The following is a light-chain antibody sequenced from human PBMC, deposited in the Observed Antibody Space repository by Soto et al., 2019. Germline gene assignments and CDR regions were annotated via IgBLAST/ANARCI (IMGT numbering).Light chain of an antibody. J-gene: IGLJ3*02. Sequence: QSVLTQPASVSGSPGQSITISCTGTSSDVGGYNSVSWYQQHPDKAPQLKIFDVSNRPSGISDRFSGSKSGNTASLTISGLQAEDEADYYCSSYTSTNTLMFGGGTKLTVL. CDR3: SSYTSTNTLM. CDR1: SSDVGGYNS. V-gene: IGLV2-14*03. CDR2: DVS.